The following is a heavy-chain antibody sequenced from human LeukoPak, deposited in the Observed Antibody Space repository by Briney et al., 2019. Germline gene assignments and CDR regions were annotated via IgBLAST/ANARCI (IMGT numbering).Heavy chain of an antibody. CDR1: GGSFSGYY. CDR2: INHSGST. Sequence: SASLSLTCAVYGGSFSGYYWSWIRQPPGKGLEWIGEINHSGSTNYNPSLKSRVTISVDTSKNQFSLKLSSVTAADTAVYYCARDDYWGQGTLVTVSS. V-gene: IGHV4-34*01. J-gene: IGHJ4*02. CDR3: ARDDY.